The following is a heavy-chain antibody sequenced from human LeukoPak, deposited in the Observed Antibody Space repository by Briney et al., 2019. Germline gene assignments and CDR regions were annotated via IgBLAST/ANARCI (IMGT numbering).Heavy chain of an antibody. D-gene: IGHD1-1*01. CDR3: ARDQESVHDNWFDP. CDR2: ISSSSSYI. Sequence: GGSLRLSCAASGFTFSSYSMNWVRQAPGKGLEWVSSISSSSSYIYYADSVKGRFTISRDNAKNSLYLQMNSLRAVDTAVYYCARDQESVHDNWFDPWGQGTLVTVSS. J-gene: IGHJ5*02. V-gene: IGHV3-21*01. CDR1: GFTFSSYS.